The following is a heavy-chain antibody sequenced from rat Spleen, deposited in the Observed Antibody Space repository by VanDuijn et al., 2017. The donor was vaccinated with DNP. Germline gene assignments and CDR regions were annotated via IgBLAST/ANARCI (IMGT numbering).Heavy chain of an antibody. D-gene: IGHD5-1*01. J-gene: IGHJ2*01. CDR1: GFNLNDNC. CDR3: ATALGDY. Sequence: EVKLVESGGGLVKPGRSLKLSCAASGFNLNDNCMGWVRQAPGKGLECIAEITKDSRIIKYIPSLKDKFTDSRENAQNTLYLLMSKLGSEDAATYYCATALGDYWGQGVMVTVSS. CDR2: ITKDSRII. V-gene: IGHV4-2*01.